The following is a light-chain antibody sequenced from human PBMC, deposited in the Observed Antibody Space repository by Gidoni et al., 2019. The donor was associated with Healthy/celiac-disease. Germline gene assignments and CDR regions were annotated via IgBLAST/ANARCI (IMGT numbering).Light chain of an antibody. Sequence: ENVFTQSPATLPLSPGGRATLSCRASQSVSSYLAWYQQKPGQAPRLLIYDASNRATGIPARFSGSGSGTDFTLTISSLEPEDFAVYYCQQRSNWPGITFGPGTKVDIK. V-gene: IGKV3-11*01. CDR3: QQRSNWPGIT. CDR2: DAS. J-gene: IGKJ3*01. CDR1: QSVSSY.